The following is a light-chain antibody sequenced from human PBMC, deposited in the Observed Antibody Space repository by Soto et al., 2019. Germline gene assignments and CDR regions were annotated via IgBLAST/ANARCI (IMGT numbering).Light chain of an antibody. V-gene: IGLV2-14*01. Sequence: QSALTQPASVSGSPGQSITISCTGTSSDVGGYDYVSWYQQHPGKAPKLMIYDVTNRPSGVSNRFSGSKSGNTASLTISGLQAEDEAAYYCISYASINTYVFGTGPKLTVL. J-gene: IGLJ1*01. CDR2: DVT. CDR1: SSDVGGYDY. CDR3: ISYASINTYV.